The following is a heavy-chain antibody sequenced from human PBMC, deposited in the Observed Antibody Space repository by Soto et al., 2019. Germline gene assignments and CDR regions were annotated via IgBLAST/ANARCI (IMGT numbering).Heavy chain of an antibody. CDR3: GEGGASHIYGNGA. D-gene: IGHD5-18*01. CDR2: IGGIGQYA. Sequence: GGSLRLSCAASGFTFSNYAMNWARQAPGKGLEWVAIIGGIGQYAFYADSVKGRFTFSRDNSKNTIYLEMNNLRTEDTAIYFCGEGGASHIYGNGAWGPGTAVTVSS. CDR1: GFTFSNYA. V-gene: IGHV3-23*01. J-gene: IGHJ6*02.